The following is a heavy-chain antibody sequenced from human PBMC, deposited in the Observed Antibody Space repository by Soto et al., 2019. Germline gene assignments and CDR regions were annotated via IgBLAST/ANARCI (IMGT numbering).Heavy chain of an antibody. CDR1: GFSFSTYE. J-gene: IGHJ3*02. V-gene: IGHV3-48*03. CDR2: ISKSGIDI. CDR3: APRKYGSFNIGAFDI. Sequence: GGSLRLSCAASGFSFSTYEMNWVRQAPGKGLEWVSYISKSGIDIYYADSVKGRFTISRDNANNSLYLQMNSLRAEDTAVYYCAPRKYGSFNIGAFDIWGQGTMVTVSS. D-gene: IGHD1-26*01.